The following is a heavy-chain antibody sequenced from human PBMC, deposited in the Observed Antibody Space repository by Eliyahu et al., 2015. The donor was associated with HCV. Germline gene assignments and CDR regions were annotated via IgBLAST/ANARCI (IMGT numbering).Heavy chain of an antibody. D-gene: IGHD6-19*01. V-gene: IGHV3-73*01. J-gene: IGHJ4*02. Sequence: EVQLXESGGGLXQPXGXLXLXCAASGFPFSASALHWVRQASGKGLEGVGRXGGKPEDHATEYAASVRGRFTISRDDSRNTAFLQMNTLKTEDTAVYYCTRLGVTGTVNYWGQGTVVAVST. CDR2: XGGKPEDHAT. CDR3: TRLGVTGTVNY. CDR1: GFPFSASA.